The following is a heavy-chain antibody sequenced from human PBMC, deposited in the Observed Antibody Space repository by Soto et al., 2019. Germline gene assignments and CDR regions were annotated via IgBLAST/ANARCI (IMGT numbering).Heavy chain of an antibody. CDR3: ARDEGSRPNSDTNVFGGY. V-gene: IGHV3-30-3*01. CDR1: GFTFSSYA. CDR2: ISYDGSNK. J-gene: IGHJ4*02. D-gene: IGHD2-8*01. Sequence: QVQLVESGGGVVQPGRSLRLSCAASGFTFSSYAMHWVRQAPGKGLEWVAVISYDGSNKYYADSVKGRFTISRDNSKNTLYLQMNSLRAEDTAVYYCARDEGSRPNSDTNVFGGYWGQGTLVTVSS.